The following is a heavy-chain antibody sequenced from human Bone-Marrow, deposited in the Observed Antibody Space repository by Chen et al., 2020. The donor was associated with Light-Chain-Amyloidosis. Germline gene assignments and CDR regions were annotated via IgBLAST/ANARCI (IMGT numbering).Heavy chain of an antibody. V-gene: IGHV1-24*01. CDR1: GDSLTDLA. Sequence: QVQLVQSGAEVKRPGASVKVSCKVSGDSLTDLAIHWVRQALGKGLEWVGGFDPEGEEIMYVEKFQSNGRMIAGTSSPTAHMALTPLTSEHTSIYSCATDITVGHYHETGFNSWGQETLVTVSS. CDR3: ATDITVGHYHETGFNS. CDR2: FDPEGEEI. D-gene: IGHD3-22*01. J-gene: IGHJ4*02.